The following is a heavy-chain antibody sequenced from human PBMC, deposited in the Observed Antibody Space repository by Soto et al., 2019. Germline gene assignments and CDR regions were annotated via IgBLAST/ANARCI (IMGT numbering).Heavy chain of an antibody. Sequence: EVQLLESGGGLIQPGGSLRLSCAASGFTFSSYAMSWVRQAPGKGLEWVSAISGSGGSTYYADSVKGRFTISRDNSKNTLYLQMNSLRAEDTAVYYFAKALGDFWSAYYYYYYMDVWGKGTTVTVSS. CDR3: AKALGDFWSAYYYYYYMDV. CDR2: ISGSGGST. D-gene: IGHD3-3*01. CDR1: GFTFSSYA. J-gene: IGHJ6*03. V-gene: IGHV3-23*01.